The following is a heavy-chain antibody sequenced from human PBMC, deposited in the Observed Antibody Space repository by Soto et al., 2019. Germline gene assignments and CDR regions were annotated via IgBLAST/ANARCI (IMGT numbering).Heavy chain of an antibody. J-gene: IGHJ1*01. CDR1: GYTFTGYY. CDR3: AREERGSYGYPLLGD. Sequence: ASVKVSCKASGYTFTGYYMHWVRQAPGQGLEWMGWINPNSGGTNYAQKFQGWVTMTRDTSISTAYMELSRLRSDDTAVYYCAREERGSYGYPLLGDWGQGTLVTVSS. CDR2: INPNSGGT. D-gene: IGHD3-16*01. V-gene: IGHV1-2*04.